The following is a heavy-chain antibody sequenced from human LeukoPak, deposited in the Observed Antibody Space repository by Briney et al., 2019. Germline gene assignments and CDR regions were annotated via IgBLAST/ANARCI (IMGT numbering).Heavy chain of an antibody. V-gene: IGHV3-30-3*01. D-gene: IGHD6-13*01. J-gene: IGHJ4*02. Sequence: GRSLRLSCAASGFTFSSYAMHWVRQAPGKGLEWVAVISYDGSNKYYADSVKGRFTISRDNSKNTLYLQMNSLRAEDAAAYYCATGIAAAGVEDYWGQGTLVTVSS. CDR1: GFTFSSYA. CDR2: ISYDGSNK. CDR3: ATGIAAAGVEDY.